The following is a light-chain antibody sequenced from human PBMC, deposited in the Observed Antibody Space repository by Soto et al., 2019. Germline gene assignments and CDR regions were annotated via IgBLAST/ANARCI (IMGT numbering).Light chain of an antibody. CDR3: QQRDSWPLT. Sequence: ENVLTQSPATLSLSPGEGATLSCRASESVGSDLAWYQQKPGQPPRLLIYDVSGRATRVPARFSGSGSGTDFTLTISSLEPEDFAVYYCQQRDSWPLTFGGGTKVEIK. CDR1: ESVGSD. CDR2: DVS. V-gene: IGKV3-11*01. J-gene: IGKJ4*01.